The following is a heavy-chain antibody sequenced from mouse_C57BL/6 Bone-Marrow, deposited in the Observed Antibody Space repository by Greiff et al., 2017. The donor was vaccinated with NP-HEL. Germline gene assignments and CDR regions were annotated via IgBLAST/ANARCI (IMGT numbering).Heavy chain of an antibody. D-gene: IGHD2-3*01. V-gene: IGHV5-6*01. J-gene: IGHJ1*03. CDR1: GFTFSSYG. Sequence: EVKLVESGGDLVKPGGSLKLSCAASGFTFSSYGMSWVRQTPDKRLEWVATISSGGSYTYYPDSVKGRFTISRDNAKNTLYLQMSSLKSEDTAMYYCARYDGYWYFDVWGTGTTVTVSS. CDR2: ISSGGSYT. CDR3: ARYDGYWYFDV.